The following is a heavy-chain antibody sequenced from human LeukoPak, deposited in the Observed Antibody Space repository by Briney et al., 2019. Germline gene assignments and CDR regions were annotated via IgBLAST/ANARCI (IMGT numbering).Heavy chain of an antibody. V-gene: IGHV4-4*07. J-gene: IGHJ3*02. CDR3: ARDWSYYYYDSSGYYGISRAFDI. CDR2: IYTSGST. D-gene: IGHD3-22*01. Sequence: PSETLSLTCTVSGGSISSYYWSWIRQPAGKGLEWIGRIYTSGSTNYNPSLKSRVTISVDTSKNQFSLKLSSVTAADTAVYYCARDWSYYYYDSSGYYGISRAFDIWGQGTMVTVSS. CDR1: GGSISSYY.